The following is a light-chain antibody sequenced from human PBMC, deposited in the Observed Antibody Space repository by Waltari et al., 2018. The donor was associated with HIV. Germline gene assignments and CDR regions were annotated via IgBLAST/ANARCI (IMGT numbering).Light chain of an antibody. V-gene: IGLV2-11*01. J-gene: IGLJ1*01. Sequence: QSALTQPRPVSGSPGQSVPIPCSGTSSDVGGYNSVSWYQQHQGKAPKLLIYEVSTWPSGVPDRFSVSKSGNTASLTISGLRADDEADYYCCSYGGTYKVFGTGTKVTIL. CDR3: CSYGGTYKV. CDR2: EVS. CDR1: SSDVGGYNS.